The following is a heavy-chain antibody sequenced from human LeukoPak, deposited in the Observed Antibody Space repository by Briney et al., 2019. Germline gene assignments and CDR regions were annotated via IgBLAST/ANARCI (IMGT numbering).Heavy chain of an antibody. CDR1: GGSIRSSSYY. V-gene: IGHV4-39*01. D-gene: IGHD5-12*01. CDR2: IYYSGSA. Sequence: SETLSLTCTVSGGSIRSSSYYWGWIRQPPGKGLEWIGSIYYSGSAYYNPSLKSRVTISVDTSKNQFSLKVSSVTAADTAVYYCASNNYVGGYVSPVGYWGRGTLVTVSS. J-gene: IGHJ4*02. CDR3: ASNNYVGGYVSPVGY.